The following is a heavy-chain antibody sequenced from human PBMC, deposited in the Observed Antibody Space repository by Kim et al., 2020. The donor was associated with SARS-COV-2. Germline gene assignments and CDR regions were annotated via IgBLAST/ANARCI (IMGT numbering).Heavy chain of an antibody. J-gene: IGHJ6*02. D-gene: IGHD3-3*01. Sequence: SSQRFQGRVTITRDTSASTAYMGLSSLRSEDTAVYYCAILYYDSTNNMDVWGQGTTVTVSS. V-gene: IGHV1-3*01. CDR3: AILYYDSTNNMDV.